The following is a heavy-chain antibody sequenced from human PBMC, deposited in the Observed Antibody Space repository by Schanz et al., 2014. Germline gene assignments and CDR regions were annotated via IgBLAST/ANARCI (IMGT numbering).Heavy chain of an antibody. V-gene: IGHV4-61*02. J-gene: IGHJ2*01. CDR3: ARDTTWRLDL. CDR1: GGSIRSGTYY. Sequence: QVQLQESGPGLVKPSQTLSLTCTVSGGSIRSGTYYWSWIRQPAGKALEWVGRVFPNGITNYNPSLKSRVTISLDTPKNQFSRPRTYLTAADTAVYYCARDTTWRLDLWGRGTLXTVSS. D-gene: IGHD1-1*01. CDR2: VFPNGIT.